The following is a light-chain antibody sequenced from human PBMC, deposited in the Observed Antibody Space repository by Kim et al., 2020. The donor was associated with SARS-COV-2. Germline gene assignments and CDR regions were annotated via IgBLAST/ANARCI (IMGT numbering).Light chain of an antibody. CDR1: QSVGTN. V-gene: IGKV3-15*01. Sequence: ASPGEGPAPSCWASQSVGTNFAWYHQKPRQPPRLLISGASTRAAGIPARFSGSGSGTEFTLTIGSLQSEDFAVYYCQHYHNWPPTFGQGTKVDIK. J-gene: IGKJ1*01. CDR2: GAS. CDR3: QHYHNWPPT.